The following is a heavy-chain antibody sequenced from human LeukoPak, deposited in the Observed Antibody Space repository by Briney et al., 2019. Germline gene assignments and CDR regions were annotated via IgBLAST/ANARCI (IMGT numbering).Heavy chain of an antibody. D-gene: IGHD3-16*01. V-gene: IGHV1-2*02. Sequence: GASVKVSCKASGYTFTDCDIHWVRQAPGQGLEWMGWINPNSGGINYAQKFQGRVTMTRDTSISTAYMELSRLRSDDTAVYYCARDISPTLRLGGDYYYYGMDVWGQGTTVTVSS. J-gene: IGHJ6*02. CDR2: INPNSGGI. CDR1: GYTFTDCD. CDR3: ARDISPTLRLGGDYYYYGMDV.